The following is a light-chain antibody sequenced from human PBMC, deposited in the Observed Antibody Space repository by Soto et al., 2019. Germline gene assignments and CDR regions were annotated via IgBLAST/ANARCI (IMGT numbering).Light chain of an antibody. J-gene: IGKJ4*01. Sequence: DIQMTKSPSSLSASVGDRVTITCRASQSISSYLNWYQQKPGKAPKLLIYAASSLQSGFPSRFSGSGSGTDFTLTISSLQPEDFATDYCQQSYSTPPLTFGGGTKVAIK. CDR1: QSISSY. V-gene: IGKV1-39*01. CDR3: QQSYSTPPLT. CDR2: AAS.